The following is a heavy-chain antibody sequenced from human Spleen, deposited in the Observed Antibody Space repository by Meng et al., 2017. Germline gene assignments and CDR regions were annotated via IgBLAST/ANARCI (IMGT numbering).Heavy chain of an antibody. J-gene: IGHJ4*02. CDR1: GFSFSSYA. V-gene: IGHV3-23*01. Sequence: GESLKISCAASGFSFSSYAMSWVRHAPGKGLEWVSALSGGGFTTYYADSVKGRFTISRDNSKNTLYLQMNSLRAEDTAVYYCARAPGIAAAGTGFDYWGQGTLVTVSS. CDR3: ARAPGIAAAGTGFDY. CDR2: LSGGGFTT. D-gene: IGHD6-13*01.